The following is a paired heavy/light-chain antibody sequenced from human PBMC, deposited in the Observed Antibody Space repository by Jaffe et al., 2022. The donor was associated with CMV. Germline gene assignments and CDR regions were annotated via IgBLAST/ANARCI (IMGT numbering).Light chain of an antibody. V-gene: IGKV4-1*01. CDR3: HQYYTVPLT. J-gene: IGKJ4*01. Sequence: DFVLTQSPDSLAVSLGERATINCKSSQSLLYSSNNKNYLAWYQQKPGQPPQLLIYWASTRESGVPDRFSGSGSGTDFTLTISSLQAEDVAVYYCHQYYTVPLTFGGGTKVEI. CDR1: QSLLYSSNNKNY. CDR2: WAS.
Heavy chain of an antibody. CDR1: GDSITNTDYY. D-gene: IGHD1-26*01. CDR3: ARRAGSFRGPNWFDP. Sequence: QVQLQESGPGLVKPSETLSLTCTVSGDSITNTDYYWGWIRQPPGKGLEWIGSFVYSGSTNYSPSLRSRVAISIDTSQNQFSLKMTSMTAADTAVYYCARRAGSFRGPNWFDPWGQGILVTVSS. CDR2: FVYSGST. V-gene: IGHV4-39*01. J-gene: IGHJ5*02.